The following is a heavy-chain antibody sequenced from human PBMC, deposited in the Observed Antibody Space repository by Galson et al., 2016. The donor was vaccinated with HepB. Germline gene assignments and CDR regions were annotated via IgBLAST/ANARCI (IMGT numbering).Heavy chain of an antibody. D-gene: IGHD4/OR15-4a*01. CDR2: INNSGST. Sequence: SETLSLTCAVYGGSFSVYSWSWIRQPPGKGLEWIGEINNSGSTNYNPSLKSQVTISADTAKNQFLLSLSCVTASDTAVYYCARGLYGGAAAWGQGTLVTVSS. CDR3: ARGLYGGAAA. V-gene: IGHV4-34*01. CDR1: GGSFSVYS. J-gene: IGHJ4*02.